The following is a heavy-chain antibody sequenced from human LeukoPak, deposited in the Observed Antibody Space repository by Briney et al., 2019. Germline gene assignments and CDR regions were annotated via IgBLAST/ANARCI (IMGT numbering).Heavy chain of an antibody. CDR3: VQGLYTLRFDP. CDR1: GFTFRIYG. CDR2: ITSAGDAT. D-gene: IGHD2-2*02. J-gene: IGHJ5*02. V-gene: IGHV3-23*01. Sequence: GGSLRLSCAASGFTFRIYGMSWVRQAPGKGLEWVSGITSAGDATYFADSVKGRFTISRDNSKNTLDLQMNSLTAEDTAVYYCVQGLYTLRFDPWGQGTLVTVSS.